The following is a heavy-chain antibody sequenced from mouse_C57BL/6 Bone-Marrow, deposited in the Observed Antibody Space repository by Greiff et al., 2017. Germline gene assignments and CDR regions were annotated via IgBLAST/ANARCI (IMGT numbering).Heavy chain of an antibody. CDR2: ILPGSGST. V-gene: IGHV1-9*01. CDR1: GYTFTGYW. J-gene: IGHJ2*01. D-gene: IGHD1-1*01. Sequence: QVQLQQSGAELMKPGASVKLSCKATGYTFTGYWIEWVKQRPRHGLEWIGEILPGSGSTTYNEKFKGKATFTADTSSNTASMQLTSLTTEDSAIYYYAIRCYGSRDYWGQGTTLTVSS. CDR3: AIRCYGSRDY.